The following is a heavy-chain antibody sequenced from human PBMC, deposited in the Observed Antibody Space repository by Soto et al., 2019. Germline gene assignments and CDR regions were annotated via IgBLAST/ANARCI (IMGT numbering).Heavy chain of an antibody. V-gene: IGHV3-30-3*01. CDR1: GLTFSDYA. CDR3: ARIAVAGHYWYIDL. D-gene: IGHD6-19*01. CDR2: ISYDGNNK. J-gene: IGHJ2*01. Sequence: GGSLRHSCAASGLTFSDYAMRWVRQAPGKGLEWVAVISYDGNNKYYADSANSVKGRFTISRDNSKNTLYLQMNSLRTEDTAVYYCARIAVAGHYWYIDLWGRGTLVTVS.